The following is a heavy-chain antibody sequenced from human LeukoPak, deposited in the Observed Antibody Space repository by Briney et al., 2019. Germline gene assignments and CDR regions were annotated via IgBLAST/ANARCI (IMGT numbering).Heavy chain of an antibody. J-gene: IGHJ5*02. CDR2: INPNSGGT. CDR3: ARDQGNGYYINWFDP. D-gene: IGHD3-22*01. V-gene: IGHV1-2*02. CDR1: GYTFTGYY. Sequence: ASVKVSCKASGYTFTGYYMHWVRQAPGQGLEWMGWINPNSGGTNYAQKFRGRVTMTRDTSISTAYMELSKLTSDDTAMYYCARDQGNGYYINWFDPWGQGTLVTVSS.